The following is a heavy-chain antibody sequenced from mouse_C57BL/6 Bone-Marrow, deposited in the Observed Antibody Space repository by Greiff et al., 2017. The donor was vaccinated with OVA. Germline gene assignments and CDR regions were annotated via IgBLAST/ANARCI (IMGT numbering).Heavy chain of an antibody. Sequence: QVQLQQSGAELVRPGASVKLSCKASGYTFTDYYINWVKQRPGQGLEWIARIYPGSGNTYYNEKFKGKATLTAEKSSSTAYMQLSSLTSEDSAVYFCARKYSSYWYFDVWGTGTTVTVSS. CDR3: ARKYSSYWYFDV. D-gene: IGHD2-5*01. V-gene: IGHV1-76*01. CDR2: IYPGSGNT. J-gene: IGHJ1*03. CDR1: GYTFTDYY.